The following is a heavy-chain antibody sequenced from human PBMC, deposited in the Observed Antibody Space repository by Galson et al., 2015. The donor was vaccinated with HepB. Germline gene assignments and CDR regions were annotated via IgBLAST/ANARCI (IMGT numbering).Heavy chain of an antibody. CDR1: GYTFTSHG. D-gene: IGHD6-6*01. CDR3: ARDPGGSSVFEYYYYYYGMDV. J-gene: IGHJ6*02. Sequence: SVKVSCKASGYTFTSHGISWVRQAPGQGLEWMGWISAYNGNANYAQKVQGRVTMTTDTSTSTAYMELRSLRSDDTAVYYCARDPGGSSVFEYYYYYYGMDVWGQGTTVTVSS. CDR2: ISAYNGNA. V-gene: IGHV1-18*01.